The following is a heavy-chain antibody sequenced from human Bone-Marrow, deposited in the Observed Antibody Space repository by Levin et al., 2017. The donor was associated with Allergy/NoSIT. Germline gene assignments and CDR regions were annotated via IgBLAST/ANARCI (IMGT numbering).Heavy chain of an antibody. D-gene: IGHD3-22*01. V-gene: IGHV1-18*01. CDR3: ARGTQDYYHSRGYYSDY. J-gene: IGHJ4*02. CDR1: GYTFSTYG. Sequence: ASVKVSCKPSGYTFSTYGISWVRQAPGQGLEWMGWISTNNGNTNYAQKVQGRVTLTKDTSTSTAYMELRSLRSDDTAVYYCARGTQDYYHSRGYYSDYWGQGTLVTVSS. CDR2: ISTNNGNT.